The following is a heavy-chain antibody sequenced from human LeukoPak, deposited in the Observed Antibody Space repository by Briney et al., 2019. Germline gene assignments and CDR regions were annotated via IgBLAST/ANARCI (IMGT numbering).Heavy chain of an antibody. D-gene: IGHD2-21*02. CDR3: ARDLGYCGGDCYPHDAFDI. CDR1: GYTFTSYY. CDR2: INPSGGST. J-gene: IGHJ3*02. Sequence: GASVKVSCKASGYTFTSYYMHWVRQAPGQGLEWMGIINPSGGSTSYAQKFQGRVTMTRDTSTSTVYMELSSLRSEDTAVYYCARDLGYCGGDCYPHDAFDIWGQGTMVTVSS. V-gene: IGHV1-46*01.